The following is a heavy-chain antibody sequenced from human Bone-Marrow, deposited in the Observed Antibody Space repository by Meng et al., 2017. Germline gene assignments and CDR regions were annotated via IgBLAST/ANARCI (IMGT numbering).Heavy chain of an antibody. CDR2: INHSGST. CDR1: GGSFSGYY. Sequence: QVQLQQWGAGLLKPSETLSLTCAVYGGSFSGYYWSWIRQPPGKGLEWIGEINHSGSTNYNPSLKSRVTISVDKSKNQFSLRLSSVTAADTAVYYCARARSSSWSFDYWGQGTLVTVSS. V-gene: IGHV4-34*01. J-gene: IGHJ4*02. D-gene: IGHD6-13*01. CDR3: ARARSSSWSFDY.